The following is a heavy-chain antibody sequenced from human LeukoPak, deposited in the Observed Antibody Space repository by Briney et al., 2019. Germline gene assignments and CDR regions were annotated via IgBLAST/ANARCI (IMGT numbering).Heavy chain of an antibody. CDR1: GFTFSSYA. V-gene: IGHV3-66*01. CDR2: IYSGGNT. CDR3: ATRAVAAPY. D-gene: IGHD6-19*01. Sequence: GGSLRLSCAASGFTFSSYAMNWVRQAPGKGLEWVSLIYSGGNTQYADSVKGRFIIFRDSSKNTLYLQMNSLRVEDTAVYYCATRAVAAPYWGQGTLVTVSS. J-gene: IGHJ4*02.